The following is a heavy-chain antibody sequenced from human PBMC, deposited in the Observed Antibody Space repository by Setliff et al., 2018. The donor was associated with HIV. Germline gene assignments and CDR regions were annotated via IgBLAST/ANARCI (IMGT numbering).Heavy chain of an antibody. CDR3: ARDPFLIAAAGNRGNWFDP. V-gene: IGHV4-34*01. J-gene: IGHJ5*02. CDR2: INHSGST. Sequence: SEILSLTCAVYGGSFSGYYWSWIRQPPGKGLEWIGEINHSGSTNYNPSLKSRVTISVDTSKNQFSLKLSSVTAADTAVYYCARDPFLIAAAGNRGNWFDPWGQGTLVTVSS. D-gene: IGHD6-13*01. CDR1: GGSFSGYY.